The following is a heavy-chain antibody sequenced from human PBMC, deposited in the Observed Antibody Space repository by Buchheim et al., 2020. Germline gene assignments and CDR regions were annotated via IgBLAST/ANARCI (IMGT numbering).Heavy chain of an antibody. Sequence: QVQLQQWGAGLLKPSETLSLTCAVYGGSFSGYYWSWIRQPPGKGLEWIGEINHSGSTNYNPSLKSRVTISVDTSKNQFSLKLSSVTAADTAVYYCARGLKIFGVVYYYYGMDVWGQGTT. CDR1: GGSFSGYY. D-gene: IGHD3-3*01. CDR2: INHSGST. CDR3: ARGLKIFGVVYYYYGMDV. V-gene: IGHV4-34*01. J-gene: IGHJ6*02.